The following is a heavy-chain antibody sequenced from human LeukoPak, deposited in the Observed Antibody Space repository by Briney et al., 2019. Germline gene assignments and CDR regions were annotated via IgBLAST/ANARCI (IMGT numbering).Heavy chain of an antibody. Sequence: WIRQAPGKGLEWVANIKQDGSEKHYVDSVKGRFTTSRDNAKNSLFLQMNSLRAEDTAVYFCARVKQQLVRLLGRDTTYYYYYYMDVWGKGTTVTVSS. J-gene: IGHJ6*03. CDR3: ARVKQQLVRLLGRDTTYYYYYYMDV. CDR2: IKQDGSEK. D-gene: IGHD6-13*01. V-gene: IGHV3-7*01.